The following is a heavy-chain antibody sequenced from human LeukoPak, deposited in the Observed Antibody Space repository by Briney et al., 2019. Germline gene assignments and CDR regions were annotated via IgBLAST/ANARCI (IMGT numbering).Heavy chain of an antibody. Sequence: EGSLKLSCAASGFTFSSHWMNWVRQAPGKGLEWVANIREDGTEIYYIDSVKGRFTISRDNAKNSLYLQMNSLRAEDTAVYYCARGVYSIDYWGQGTLVTVSS. CDR1: GFTFSSHW. D-gene: IGHD2-15*01. V-gene: IGHV3-7*01. J-gene: IGHJ4*02. CDR3: ARGVYSIDY. CDR2: IREDGTEI.